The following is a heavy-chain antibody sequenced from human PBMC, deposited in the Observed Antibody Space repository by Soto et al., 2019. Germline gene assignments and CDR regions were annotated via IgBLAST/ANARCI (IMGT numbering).Heavy chain of an antibody. Sequence: LETLSLTCAVSGGSIRSNNWWVWIRQHPGRGLEYIGHIHYSGSTNYNPSLKSRVTMSVDASRNQFSLKLNSVTAADTAVYFCARHYNSGSYPLDCWGQGTLVTVSS. V-gene: IGHV4-59*08. J-gene: IGHJ4*02. CDR1: GGSIRSNNW. CDR2: IHYSGST. D-gene: IGHD3-10*01. CDR3: ARHYNSGSYPLDC.